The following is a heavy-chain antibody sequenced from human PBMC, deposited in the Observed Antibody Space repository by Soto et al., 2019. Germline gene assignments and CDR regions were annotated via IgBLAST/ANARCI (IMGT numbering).Heavy chain of an antibody. V-gene: IGHV3-30-3*01. CDR1: GFTFRSYA. D-gene: IGHD5-18*01. CDR3: AGGLSEHTYGQPDH. CDR2: ISYDGSNK. Sequence: GGSLRLSCAASGFTFRSYAMHWVRQAPGKGLEWVAVISYDGSNKYYADSVKGRFTISRDNSKNTLYLQMNSLTTEDTAVFYCAGGLSEHTYGQPDHWGQGTLVTVSS. J-gene: IGHJ4*02.